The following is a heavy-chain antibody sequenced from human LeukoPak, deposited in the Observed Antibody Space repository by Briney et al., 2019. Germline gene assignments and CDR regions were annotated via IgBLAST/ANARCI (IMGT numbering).Heavy chain of an antibody. CDR3: ARAVVVAATPGYFDY. J-gene: IGHJ4*02. CDR2: INHSGST. Sequence: SETLSLTCAVYGGSFSGYYWSWIRQPPGKGLEWIGEINHSGSTNYNPSLKSRVTISVDTSKNQFSLKPSSVTAADTAVYYCARAVVVAATPGYFDYWGQGTLVTVSS. V-gene: IGHV4-34*01. CDR1: GGSFSGYY. D-gene: IGHD2-15*01.